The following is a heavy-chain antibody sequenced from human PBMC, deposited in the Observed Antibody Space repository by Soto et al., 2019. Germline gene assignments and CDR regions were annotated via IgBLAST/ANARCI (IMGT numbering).Heavy chain of an antibody. CDR2: VNPNSGNT. CDR3: VTTMVKGPGFDT. V-gene: IGHV1-8*01. Sequence: QVQLEQSGESGAEVKKPGASVKVSCKASGYTFTSYDIHWVRQATGQGLEWMGWVNPNSGNTGYAQNFQGRVTMTRNTAINTAYMELRSLRSEDTAVYFCVTTMVKGPGFDTWGRGTLVTVST. D-gene: IGHD1-1*01. CDR1: GYTFTSYD. J-gene: IGHJ5*02.